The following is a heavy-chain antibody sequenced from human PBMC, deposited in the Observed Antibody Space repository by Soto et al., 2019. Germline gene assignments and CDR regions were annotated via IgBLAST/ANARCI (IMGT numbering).Heavy chain of an antibody. D-gene: IGHD1-20*01. CDR2: IVVGSGNT. CDR3: AAVLYNWNPPIGAFDI. Sequence: GASVKVSCKASGFTFTSSAMQWVRHARGQRLEWIGWIVVGSGNTNYAQKFQERVTITRDMSTSTAYMELSSLRSEDTAVYYCAAVLYNWNPPIGAFDIWGQGTMVTVSS. V-gene: IGHV1-58*02. J-gene: IGHJ3*02. CDR1: GFTFTSSA.